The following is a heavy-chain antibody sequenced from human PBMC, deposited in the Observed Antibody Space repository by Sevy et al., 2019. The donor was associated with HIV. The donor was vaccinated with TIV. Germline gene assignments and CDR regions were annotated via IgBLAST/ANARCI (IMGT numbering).Heavy chain of an antibody. Sequence: GGSLRLSCAASGFTFSNAWMSWVRQAPGKGLEWVGRIKSKTDGGTTDYAAPVKGRFTISRDDSKNTLYLQMNSLRAEDTAVYYCAKVQLNSGGYDWGPAALFYWGQGTLVTVSS. CDR2: IKSKTDGGTT. CDR3: AKVQLNSGGYDWGPAALFY. CDR1: GFTFSNAW. V-gene: IGHV3-15*01. J-gene: IGHJ4*02. D-gene: IGHD5-12*01.